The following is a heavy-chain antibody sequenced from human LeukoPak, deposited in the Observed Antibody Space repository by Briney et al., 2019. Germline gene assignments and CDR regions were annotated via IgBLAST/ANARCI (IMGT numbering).Heavy chain of an antibody. CDR3: ARESSYGYYYYYGMDV. CDR2: ISSSSSTI. CDR1: GFTFSSYS. D-gene: IGHD5-18*01. V-gene: IGHV3-48*02. J-gene: IGHJ6*02. Sequence: PGGSLRLSCAASGFTFSSYSMNWVRQAPGKGLEWVSYISSSSSTIYYADSVKGRFTISRDNAKNSLYLQMNSLRDEDTAVYYCARESSYGYYYYYGMDVWGQGTTVTVSS.